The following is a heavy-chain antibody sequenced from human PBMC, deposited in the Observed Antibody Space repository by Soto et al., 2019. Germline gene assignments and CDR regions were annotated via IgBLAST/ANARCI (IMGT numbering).Heavy chain of an antibody. J-gene: IGHJ6*02. V-gene: IGHV5-51*01. D-gene: IGHD1-26*01. Sequence: GESLKISCKGSGYSFTRYWIGWVSQMTVTGMEWMGIIYACDSYTRYSPYFQGQVTISADKSISTAYVQWSSLKDSDTSMYYWARPRGSEAYGMDVWGQGTTVTVSS. CDR1: GYSFTRYW. CDR2: IYACDSYT. CDR3: ARPRGSEAYGMDV.